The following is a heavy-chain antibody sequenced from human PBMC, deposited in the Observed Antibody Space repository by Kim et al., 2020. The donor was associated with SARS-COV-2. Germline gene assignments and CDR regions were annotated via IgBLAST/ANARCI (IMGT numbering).Heavy chain of an antibody. CDR2: ISGSGSSK. V-gene: IGHV3-48*03. CDR3: AREVVVSPDAFYI. Sequence: GGSLRLSCAASGFTFRSYEMNWVRQAPGKGLEWVSYISGSGSSKYYADSVKGRFTISRDNAKDSLYLQMNGLRAEDTAVYYCAREVVVSPDAFYIWGQGTMVTVSS. CDR1: GFTFRSYE. D-gene: IGHD3-22*01. J-gene: IGHJ3*02.